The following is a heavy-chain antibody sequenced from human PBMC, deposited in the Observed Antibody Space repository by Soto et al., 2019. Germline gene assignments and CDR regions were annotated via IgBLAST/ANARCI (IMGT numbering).Heavy chain of an antibody. D-gene: IGHD3-10*01. CDR1: GYSITSNY. CDR2: INPSGGST. J-gene: IGHJ3*02. CDR3: ARGGGRGNDAVDS. Sequence: VTGSCKASGYSITSNYMHWVPRAPGQGLEWMGIINPSGGSTSYAQKFQGRVTMTRDTSTSTAYMELSSLRSEDTAVDYCARGGGRGNDAVDSWGQGTMVT. V-gene: IGHV1-46*01.